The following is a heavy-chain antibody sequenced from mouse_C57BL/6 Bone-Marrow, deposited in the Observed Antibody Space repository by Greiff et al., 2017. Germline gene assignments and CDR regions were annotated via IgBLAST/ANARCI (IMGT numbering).Heavy chain of an antibody. Sequence: QVQLQQPGAELVRPGSSVKLSCKASGYTFTSYWMAWVKQRPGQGLEWIGNIYPSDSETHYNQKFKDKATLTVDKSSSTAYMQRSSLTSEDSAVYYCARLGDYDGDYYAMDYWGQGTSVTVSS. CDR3: ARLGDYDGDYYAMDY. CDR1: GYTFTSYW. D-gene: IGHD2-4*01. V-gene: IGHV1-61*01. CDR2: IYPSDSET. J-gene: IGHJ4*01.